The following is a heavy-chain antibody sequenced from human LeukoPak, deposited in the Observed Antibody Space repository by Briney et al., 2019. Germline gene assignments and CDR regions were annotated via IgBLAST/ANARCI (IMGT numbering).Heavy chain of an antibody. Sequence: SETLSLTCSVSGYSISSGYYWGWIRQPPGKGLEWIGSIYHSGSTYYNPSLKSRVTISVDTSKNQFSLKLSSVTAADTAVYYCARDSNIVGATGHFDYWGQGTLVTVSS. V-gene: IGHV4-38-2*02. D-gene: IGHD1-26*01. CDR2: IYHSGST. J-gene: IGHJ4*02. CDR3: ARDSNIVGATGHFDY. CDR1: GYSISSGYY.